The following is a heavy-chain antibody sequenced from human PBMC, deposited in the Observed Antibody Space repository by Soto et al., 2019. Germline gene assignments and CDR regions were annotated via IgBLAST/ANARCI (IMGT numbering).Heavy chain of an antibody. D-gene: IGHD3-16*01. V-gene: IGHV4-39*01. CDR1: GGSISSSSYY. Sequence: SETLSLTCTVSGGSISSSSYYWGWIRQPPGKGLEWIGSIYYSGSTYYNPSLKSRVTISVDTSKNQFSLKLSSVTAADTAVYYCAKTEWGDPGAFDIWGQGTMVTVSS. J-gene: IGHJ3*02. CDR3: AKTEWGDPGAFDI. CDR2: IYYSGST.